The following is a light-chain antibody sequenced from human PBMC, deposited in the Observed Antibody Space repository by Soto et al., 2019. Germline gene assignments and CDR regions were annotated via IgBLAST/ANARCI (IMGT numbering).Light chain of an antibody. CDR1: NSDVGGYNY. CDR3: CSYVYTDTWV. Sequence: QSVLTQPRSVSGSPGQSVTISCTGTNSDVGGYNYVSWYQQYPGKAPKLMISGVSERPSGVPDRFSGSKSGNTASLTISGLQAEDEADYYCCSYVYTDTWVFGGGTKVTVL. J-gene: IGLJ3*02. CDR2: GVS. V-gene: IGLV2-11*01.